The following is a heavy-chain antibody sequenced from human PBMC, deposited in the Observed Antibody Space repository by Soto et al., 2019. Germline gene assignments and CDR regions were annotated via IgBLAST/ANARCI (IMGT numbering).Heavy chain of an antibody. Sequence: PSETLSLTCTVSGGSISSYYWSWIRQPPGKGLEWIGYIYYSGSTNYNPSLKSRVTVSVDTSKNQFSLKLSSVTAADTAVYHCARWGSLIAAAPLDYWGQGTLVTVSS. CDR3: ARWGSLIAAAPLDY. CDR1: GGSISSYY. J-gene: IGHJ4*02. V-gene: IGHV4-59*12. CDR2: IYYSGST. D-gene: IGHD6-13*01.